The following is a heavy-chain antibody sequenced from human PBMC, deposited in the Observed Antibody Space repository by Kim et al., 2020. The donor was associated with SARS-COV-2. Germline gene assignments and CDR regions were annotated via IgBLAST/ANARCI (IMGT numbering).Heavy chain of an antibody. J-gene: IGHJ6*02. CDR1: GFTFSSYD. Sequence: GGSLRLSCAASGFTFSSYDMHWVRQATGKGLEWVSAISTAGDTYYPGSVKGRFTISRDNAKNSLYLQLNSLTAGDTAVYYCARAVHRIAAAGYYYYYGMDVWGQGTTVTVAS. D-gene: IGHD6-13*01. V-gene: IGHV3-13*01. CDR2: ISTAGDT. CDR3: ARAVHRIAAAGYYYYYGMDV.